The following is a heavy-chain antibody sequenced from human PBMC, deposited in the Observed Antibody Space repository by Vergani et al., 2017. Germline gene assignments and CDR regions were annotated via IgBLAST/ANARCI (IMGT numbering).Heavy chain of an antibody. CDR2: ISGNNDDV. CDR1: GFTFSHYS. CDR3: TKGSRGYTGYFFDY. D-gene: IGHD5-12*01. V-gene: IGHV3-23*01. J-gene: IGHJ4*02. Sequence: EVQLQESGGGLAQPGKSLMLSCAVSGFTFSHYSMNWVRQAPGKGLEWVSSISGNNDDVYYADSVKGRFIISRDNSKNTLHLQMNSLRADDTAVYYCTKGSRGYTGYFFDYWGQGTLATVSS.